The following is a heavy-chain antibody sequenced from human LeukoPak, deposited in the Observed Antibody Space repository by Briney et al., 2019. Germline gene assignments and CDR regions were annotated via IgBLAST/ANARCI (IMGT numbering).Heavy chain of an antibody. CDR3: ARNGQSGFSFDP. J-gene: IGHJ5*01. Sequence: SETLSLTCAVYGASLYGRYWSWIRQPPGKGLEWIGEGNERGGTKFNPSLRGRVAISADASKNQFSLHLYSVTAADTAVYYCARNGQSGFSFDPWGQGTLVTVSS. V-gene: IGHV4-34*01. CDR2: GNERGGT. D-gene: IGHD1-26*01. CDR1: GASLYGRY.